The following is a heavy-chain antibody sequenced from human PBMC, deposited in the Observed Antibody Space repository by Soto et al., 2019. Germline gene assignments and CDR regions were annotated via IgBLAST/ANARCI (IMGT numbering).Heavy chain of an antibody. CDR2: INAGNGNT. CDR3: ARAVAVPADLDY. CDR1: GYTFTGYA. Sequence: QVQLVQSGAEEKKPGASVKVSCKASGYTFTGYAMHWVRQAPGQRLEWIGWINAGNGNTKYSQKFQGRVTLTRDTSASTAYMELSSLTSEDTAVYYCARAVAVPADLDYWGQGTLVTASA. V-gene: IGHV1-3*05. J-gene: IGHJ4*02. D-gene: IGHD6-19*01.